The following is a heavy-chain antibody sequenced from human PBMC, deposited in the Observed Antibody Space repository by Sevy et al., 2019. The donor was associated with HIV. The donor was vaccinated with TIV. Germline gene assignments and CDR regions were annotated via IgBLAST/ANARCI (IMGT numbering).Heavy chain of an antibody. V-gene: IGHV3-23*01. Sequence: GGSLRLSCAASGFTFSSYAMSWVRQAPGKGLEWVSAISGSGGSTYYADSVKGRFTISRDNSKNTLYLQMNSLRAEDTAVYYCANPPPALLPPPYYFDYWGQGTLVTVSS. CDR3: ANPPPALLPPPYYFDY. D-gene: IGHD2-15*01. J-gene: IGHJ4*02. CDR1: GFTFSSYA. CDR2: ISGSGGST.